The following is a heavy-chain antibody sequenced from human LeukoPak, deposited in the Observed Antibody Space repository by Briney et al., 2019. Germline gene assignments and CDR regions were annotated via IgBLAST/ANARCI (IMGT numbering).Heavy chain of an antibody. CDR1: GYTFTSYD. CDR3: ARGSVYYPYYYYGMDV. Sequence: ASVKVSCKASGYTFTSYDINWVRQATGQGLEWMGWMNPNSGNTGYAQKFQGRVTMTRNTSISTAYMELSSLRSEDTAVYYCARGSVYYPYYYYGMDVWGQGTTVTVSS. V-gene: IGHV1-8*01. CDR2: MNPNSGNT. D-gene: IGHD1-26*01. J-gene: IGHJ6*02.